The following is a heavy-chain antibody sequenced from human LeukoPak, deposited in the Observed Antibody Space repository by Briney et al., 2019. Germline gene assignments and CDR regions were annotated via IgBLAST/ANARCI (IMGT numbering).Heavy chain of an antibody. CDR2: IYSGGST. CDR3: ARDIRKQWLGLLYYYYGMDV. J-gene: IGHJ6*02. V-gene: IGHV3-66*01. Sequence: GGSLRLSCAASGFAFGNCGMSWVRLVPGKGLEWVSVIYSGGSTYYADSVKGRFTISRDDSKNTLYLQMNSLRAEDTAVYYCARDIRKQWLGLLYYYYGMDVWGQGTTVTVSS. D-gene: IGHD6-19*01. CDR1: GFAFGNCG.